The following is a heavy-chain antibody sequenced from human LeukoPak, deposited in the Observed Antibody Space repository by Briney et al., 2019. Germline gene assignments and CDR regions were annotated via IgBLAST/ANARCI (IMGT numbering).Heavy chain of an antibody. CDR2: IRYNGGST. J-gene: IGHJ4*02. CDR1: GFTFSSYA. CDR3: AKEAAMGRYFDY. D-gene: IGHD5-18*01. Sequence: GGSLRLSCAASGFTFSSYAMRWVRQAPGKGLEWVSAIRYNGGSTYYADSVKGRFTISRDNSKNTLYLQINSLRAEDTAVYYCAKEAAMGRYFDYWGQGTLVTVSS. V-gene: IGHV3-23*01.